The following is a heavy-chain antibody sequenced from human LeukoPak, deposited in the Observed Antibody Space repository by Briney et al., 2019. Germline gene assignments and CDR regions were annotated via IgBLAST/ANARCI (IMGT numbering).Heavy chain of an antibody. CDR3: VRDDGAYYQHSMDV. J-gene: IGHJ6*03. CDR1: GFNFNNHE. Sequence: GGALRLTCVVSGFNFNNHEMNWVRQAPGKGLDWVSYISSSGSSIYYPDSVRGRFAISLNNAMNNLYLQMDRLRVEDTPLYYCVRDDGAYYQHSMDVWGKGTTVTVSS. V-gene: IGHV3-48*03. CDR2: ISSSGSSI. D-gene: IGHD3-16*01.